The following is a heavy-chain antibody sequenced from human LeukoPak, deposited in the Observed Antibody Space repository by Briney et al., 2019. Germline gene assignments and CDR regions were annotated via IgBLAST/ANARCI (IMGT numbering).Heavy chain of an antibody. CDR2: IYYSGST. J-gene: IGHJ5*02. D-gene: IGHD6-13*01. CDR1: GGSISSGGYY. Sequence: PSQTLSLTRTVSGGSISSGGYYWSWIRQPPGKGLEWIGYIYYSGSTYYNPSLKSRVTISVDTSKNQFSLKLSSVTAADTAVYYCARQDLHLGIAAAGTAHWFDPWGQGTLVTVSS. CDR3: ARQDLHLGIAAAGTAHWFDP. V-gene: IGHV4-30-2*03.